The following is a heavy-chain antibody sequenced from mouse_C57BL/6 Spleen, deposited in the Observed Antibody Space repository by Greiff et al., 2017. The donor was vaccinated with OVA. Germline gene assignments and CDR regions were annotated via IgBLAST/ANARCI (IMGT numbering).Heavy chain of an antibody. Sequence: VKLQQPGAELVKPGASVKLSCKASGYTFTSYWMHWVKQRPGQGLEWIGMIHPNSGSTNYNEKFKSKATLTVDKSSSTAYMQLSSLTSEDSAVYYCARSYSSYYFDYWGQGTTLTVSS. CDR1: GYTFTSYW. CDR2: IHPNSGST. J-gene: IGHJ2*01. D-gene: IGHD2-5*01. CDR3: ARSYSSYYFDY. V-gene: IGHV1-64*01.